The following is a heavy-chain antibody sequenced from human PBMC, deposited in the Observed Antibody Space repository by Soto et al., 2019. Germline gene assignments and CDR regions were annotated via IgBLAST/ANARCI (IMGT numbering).Heavy chain of an antibody. Sequence: PGGSLRLSCAASGFTFSNYAMRWVRQAPGKGLEWVSVIGGSGGSIYYADSVKGRFTISRDNSNNALYLRMNSLRAEDTAVYYCAKDHSSFLAATPGSFDIWGQGKMVTVSS. J-gene: IGHJ3*02. CDR1: GFTFSNYA. D-gene: IGHD2-15*01. V-gene: IGHV3-23*01. CDR2: IGGSGGSI. CDR3: AKDHSSFLAATPGSFDI.